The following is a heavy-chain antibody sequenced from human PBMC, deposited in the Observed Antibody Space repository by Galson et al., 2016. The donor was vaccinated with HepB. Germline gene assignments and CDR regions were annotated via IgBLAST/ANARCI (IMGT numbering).Heavy chain of an antibody. CDR1: GFTYDTYA. CDR3: AKVAPPYDNSGYYYFDH. D-gene: IGHD3-22*01. J-gene: IGHJ4*02. Sequence: SLRLSCAASGFTYDTYALSWVRQAPGKGLEWVSSISRTGEYTYYEDSVRGRFVISRDNSKNTLYLEVDSLRAEDAALYYCAKVAPPYDNSGYYYFDHWGQGTLVTVSS. CDR2: ISRTGEYT. V-gene: IGHV3-23*01.